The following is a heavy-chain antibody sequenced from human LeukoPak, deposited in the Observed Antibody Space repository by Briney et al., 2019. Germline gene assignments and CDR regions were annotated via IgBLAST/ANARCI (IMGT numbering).Heavy chain of an antibody. CDR1: GFTFSSYW. Sequence: PGGSLRLSCAASGFTFSSYWMYWVRQAPGKGLVWVSRINSDGSSTSHADSVKGRFTISRDNAKNTLYLQMNSLRAEDTAVYYCVRAPYCSSTSCYSNWFDPWGQGTLVTVSS. CDR3: VRAPYCSSTSCYSNWFDP. CDR2: INSDGSST. D-gene: IGHD2-2*01. J-gene: IGHJ5*02. V-gene: IGHV3-74*01.